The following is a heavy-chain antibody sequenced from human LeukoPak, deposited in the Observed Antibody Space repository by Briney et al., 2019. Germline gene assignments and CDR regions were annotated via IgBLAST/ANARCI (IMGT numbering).Heavy chain of an antibody. CDR2: ISSSGSTI. Sequence: GGSLRLSCAASGFILRDYYMSWIRQAPGKGLEWVSDISSSGSTIHDADPVKGRFTVSRDNAKNSLYLQMNSLRAEDTAVYYCARVIRWPTAMGVWGQGTTVTVSS. CDR1: GFILRDYY. CDR3: ARVIRWPTAMGV. V-gene: IGHV3-11*01. D-gene: IGHD4-23*01. J-gene: IGHJ6*02.